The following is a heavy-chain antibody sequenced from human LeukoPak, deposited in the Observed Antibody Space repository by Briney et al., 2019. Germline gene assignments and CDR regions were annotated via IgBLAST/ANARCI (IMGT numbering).Heavy chain of an antibody. CDR2: ISSSSSTI. D-gene: IGHD3-3*01. CDR3: ATSQGGTFGVSSYFDY. Sequence: PGGSLRLSCAASGFTFSSYSMNWVRQAPGKGLEWVSYISSSSSTIYYADSVKGRFTISRDNAKNSLYLQMNSLRAEDTAVYYCATSQGGTFGVSSYFDYWGQGTLVTVSS. CDR1: GFTFSSYS. J-gene: IGHJ4*02. V-gene: IGHV3-48*01.